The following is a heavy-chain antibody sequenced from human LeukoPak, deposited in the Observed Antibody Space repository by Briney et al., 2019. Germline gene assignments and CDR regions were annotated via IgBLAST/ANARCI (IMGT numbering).Heavy chain of an antibody. CDR2: IIPIFGTA. Sequence: ASVKVSCKASGGTFSSYAISWVRQAPGHGLEWMGRIIPIFGTANYAQKFQGRGTITTDESTTTAYMELSSLRSEATAVYYCARDRLAAAGTGWFDPWGEGTLVTVSS. V-gene: IGHV1-69*05. D-gene: IGHD6-13*01. J-gene: IGHJ5*02. CDR1: GGTFSSYA. CDR3: ARDRLAAAGTGWFDP.